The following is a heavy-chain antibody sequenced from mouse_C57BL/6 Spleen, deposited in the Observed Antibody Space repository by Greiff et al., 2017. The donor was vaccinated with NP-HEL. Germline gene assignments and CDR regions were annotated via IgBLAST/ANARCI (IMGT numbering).Heavy chain of an antibody. J-gene: IGHJ1*03. D-gene: IGHD1-1*01. CDR1: GYTFTDYE. Sequence: QVQLKQSGAELVRPGASVTLSCKASGYTFTDYEMHWVQQTPVHGLEWLGAIDPETGGTAYNQKFKGKAILTADKSSSTAYMELRSLTSEDSSVYYCTSRVITTVVARYFDVWGTGATVTV. CDR3: TSRVITTVVARYFDV. V-gene: IGHV1-15*01. CDR2: IDPETGGT.